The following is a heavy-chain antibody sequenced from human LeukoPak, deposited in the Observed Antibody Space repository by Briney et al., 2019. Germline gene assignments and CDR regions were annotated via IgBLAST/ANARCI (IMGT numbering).Heavy chain of an antibody. CDR1: GFTFSSYA. D-gene: IGHD6-19*01. Sequence: GGSLRLSCAAFGFTFSSYAMSWVRQAPGRGLEWVSAITGSGNSTYYADSVKGRFTISRDNSKNTLYLQMNSLRAEDTAIYYCAKRMAVAGNFDSWGQGTLVTVSS. J-gene: IGHJ4*02. CDR3: AKRMAVAGNFDS. CDR2: ITGSGNST. V-gene: IGHV3-23*01.